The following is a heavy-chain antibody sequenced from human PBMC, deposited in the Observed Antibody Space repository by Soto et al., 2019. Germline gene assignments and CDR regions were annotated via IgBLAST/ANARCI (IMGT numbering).Heavy chain of an antibody. V-gene: IGHV3-9*01. CDR2: ISWNSETI. Sequence: EVQLVESGGGLVQPGRSLRLSCAASGFTVDDYAMHWVRQAPGKGLEWVSGISWNSETIDYADSVKSRFTISRDNAKSSLFLQMNSLRPDDTALYYCAKDMKWGGMTTIHYFDSWGQGTLVTVSS. J-gene: IGHJ4*02. CDR1: GFTVDDYA. D-gene: IGHD4-17*01. CDR3: AKDMKWGGMTTIHYFDS.